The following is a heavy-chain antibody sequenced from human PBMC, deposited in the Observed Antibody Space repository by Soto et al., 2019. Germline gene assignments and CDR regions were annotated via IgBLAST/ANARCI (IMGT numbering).Heavy chain of an antibody. V-gene: IGHV4-4*07. D-gene: IGHD6-6*01. Sequence: LSLTCTVSGGSISSYYWSWIRQPAGKGLEWIGRIYTSGSTNYNPSLKSRVTMSVDTSKNQFSLKLSSVTAADTAVYYCAKDRYKYSSSPGGHDYWGQGTLVTVSP. CDR3: AKDRYKYSSSPGGHDY. CDR1: GGSISSYY. J-gene: IGHJ4*02. CDR2: IYTSGST.